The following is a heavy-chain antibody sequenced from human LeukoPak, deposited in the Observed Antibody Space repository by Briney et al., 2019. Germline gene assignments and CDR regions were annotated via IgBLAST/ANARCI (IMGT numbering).Heavy chain of an antibody. D-gene: IGHD6-13*01. J-gene: IGHJ4*02. Sequence: GGSLRLSCAASVFIFRSYAMSWVRQAPGKGLEGVSVIGTGGATTYYADSVKGRFTISRDNSKNTLYLQMNSLRAEDTAVYYCANRRTAAGEKYFDYWGQGTLVTVSS. CDR1: VFIFRSYA. V-gene: IGHV3-23*01. CDR2: IGTGGATT. CDR3: ANRRTAAGEKYFDY.